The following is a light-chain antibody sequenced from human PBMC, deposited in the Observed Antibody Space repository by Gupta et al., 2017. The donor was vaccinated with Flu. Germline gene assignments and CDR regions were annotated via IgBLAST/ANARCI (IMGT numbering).Light chain of an antibody. J-gene: IGLJ2*01. CDR1: SSDIGSYKY. CDR3: SSYTSATTLA. V-gene: IGLV2-14*01. Sequence: SALTQPAYVSGSPGQSVTSSCTGTSSDIGSYKYVSWYQHHPGKAPQLMIYEVSNRPSGVPNRFSGSKSGNTASLTISGLQPEDEAIYFCSSYTSATTLAFGGGTTLTVL. CDR2: EVS.